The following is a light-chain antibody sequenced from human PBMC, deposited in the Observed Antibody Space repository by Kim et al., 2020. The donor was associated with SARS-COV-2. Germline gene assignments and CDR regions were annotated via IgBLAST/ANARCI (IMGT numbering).Light chain of an antibody. CDR3: QQRSSWPLT. CDR1: QSVCTY. CDR2: DAS. V-gene: IGKV3-11*01. Sequence: LSPGERAPLSCRASQSVCTYLAWYQQRSGQAPRVLIYDASNRATGIPARFSGSGSGTDFTLTISSLQPEDFAVYYCQQRSSWPLTFGGGTKVDIK. J-gene: IGKJ4*01.